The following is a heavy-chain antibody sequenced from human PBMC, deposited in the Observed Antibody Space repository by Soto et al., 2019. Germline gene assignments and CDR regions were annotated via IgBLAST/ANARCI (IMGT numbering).Heavy chain of an antibody. Sequence: SETLSLTCTVSGGSISSYYWSWIRQPPGKGLEWIGYIYYSGSTYYNPSLKSRVTISVDTSKNQFSLKLSSVTAADTAVYYCARDHGERVQHWGQGTLVTVSS. CDR1: GGSISSYY. CDR3: ARDHGERVQH. J-gene: IGHJ1*01. D-gene: IGHD4-17*01. V-gene: IGHV4-59*12. CDR2: IYYSGST.